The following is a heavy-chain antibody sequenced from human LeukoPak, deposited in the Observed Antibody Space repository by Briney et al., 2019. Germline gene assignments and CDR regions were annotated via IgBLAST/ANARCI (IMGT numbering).Heavy chain of an antibody. CDR1: GFTFSRFS. CDR2: ISGSDGGT. V-gene: IGHV3-23*01. CDR3: AKGYTFGPNWFDP. D-gene: IGHD5-18*01. J-gene: IGHJ5*02. Sequence: GGSLRLSCAASGFTFSRFSMHWVRQAPGKGLEWVSAISGSDGGTYYADSVKGRFTISRDNSKNMLSLQMNTLRAEDTAIYYCAKGYTFGPNWFDPWGQGTLVTGSS.